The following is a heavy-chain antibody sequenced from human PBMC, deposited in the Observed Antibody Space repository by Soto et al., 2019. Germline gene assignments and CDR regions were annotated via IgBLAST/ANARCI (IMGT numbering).Heavy chain of an antibody. CDR3: AKDVYYDSSGYPDY. CDR1: GFTFSSYA. D-gene: IGHD3-22*01. J-gene: IGHJ4*02. CDR2: ISGSGGST. Sequence: EVQLLESGGGLVQPGGSLRLSCAASGFTFSSYAMSWVRQAPGKGLEWVSAISGSGGSTYCADSVKGRFTFSRDNSKNTLYLQMNSLRAEDTAVYYCAKDVYYDSSGYPDYWGQGTLVTVSS. V-gene: IGHV3-23*01.